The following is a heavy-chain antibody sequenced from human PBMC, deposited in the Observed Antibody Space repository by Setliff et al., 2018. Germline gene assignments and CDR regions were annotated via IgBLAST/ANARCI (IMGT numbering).Heavy chain of an antibody. CDR3: ARDNTILGATDY. V-gene: IGHV4-39*07. Sequence: SETLSLTCTVSGGSISSSSHYWGWIRQPPGKGLEWIGSIYYTGSTYYNPSLKSRVTMSVDTSKRQFSLKLGSATAADTAAYYCARDNTILGATDYWGQGTLVTV. D-gene: IGHD1-26*01. CDR2: IYYTGST. J-gene: IGHJ4*02. CDR1: GGSISSSSHY.